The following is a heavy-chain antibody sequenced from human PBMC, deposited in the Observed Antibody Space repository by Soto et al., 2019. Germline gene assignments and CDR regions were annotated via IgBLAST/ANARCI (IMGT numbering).Heavy chain of an antibody. CDR1: GYTFTSYY. CDR2: IKPSGGST. Sequence: QVQLVQSGAEVKKPGASVKVSCKASGYTFTSYYMHWVRQAPGQGLEGMGIIKPSGGSTSYAQKVQGRVTMTRDTSTSTVYMELSSLRSEDTAVYYCARDLAGSLLPYYYYGMDVWGQGTTVTVSS. CDR3: ARDLAGSLLPYYYYGMDV. D-gene: IGHD2-15*01. J-gene: IGHJ6*02. V-gene: IGHV1-46*01.